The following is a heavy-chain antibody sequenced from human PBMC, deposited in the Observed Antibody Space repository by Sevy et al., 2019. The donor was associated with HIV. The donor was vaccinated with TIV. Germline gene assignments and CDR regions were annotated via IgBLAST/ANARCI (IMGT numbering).Heavy chain of an antibody. V-gene: IGHV5-10-1*01. D-gene: IGHD6-13*01. J-gene: IGHJ6*03. CDR3: ARQPAAATGNFYYYYYMDV. CDR2: IDPSGSYT. CDR1: GYTFTSYW. Sequence: GESLKISCTGSGYTFTSYWISWVRQMPGKGLEYMGKIDPSGSYTDYSPSFRGHFTISVDKSISTAYLQWSSLMASDTAIYYCARQPAAATGNFYYYYYMDVWGKGTTVTVSS.